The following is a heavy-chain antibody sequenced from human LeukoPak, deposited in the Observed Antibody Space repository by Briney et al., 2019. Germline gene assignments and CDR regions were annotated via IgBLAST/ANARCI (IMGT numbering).Heavy chain of an antibody. CDR1: SYSISSGYY. J-gene: IGHJ4*02. Sequence: SETLSLTCTVSSYSISSGYYWGWIRQPPGKGLGWIGSIYHSGSIFYNPSLKSRVTISVDTSKNQFYLKLSSVTAADTAVYYCARDTPEYVGWLSPFDYWGQGTLVTVSS. CDR2: IYHSGSI. V-gene: IGHV4-38-2*02. CDR3: ARDTPEYVGWLSPFDY. D-gene: IGHD3-9*01.